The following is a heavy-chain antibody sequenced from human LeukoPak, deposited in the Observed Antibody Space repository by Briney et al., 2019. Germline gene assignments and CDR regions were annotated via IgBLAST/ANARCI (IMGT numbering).Heavy chain of an antibody. CDR3: TRNRVGVLEWLSRWDAFDI. J-gene: IGHJ3*02. Sequence: GESLKISCKASGYTFSTSWIGWVRQMPGKGLEWMGIIYPGDSDTRYSPSFQGQATISVDWSITTAYLQWSSLKASDTAMYYCTRNRVGVLEWLSRWDAFDIWGQGTMVTVST. CDR1: GYTFSTSW. CDR2: IYPGDSDT. V-gene: IGHV5-51*01. D-gene: IGHD3-3*01.